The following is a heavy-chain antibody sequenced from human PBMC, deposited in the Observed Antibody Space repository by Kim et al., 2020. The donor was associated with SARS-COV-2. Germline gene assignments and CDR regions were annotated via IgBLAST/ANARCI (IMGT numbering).Heavy chain of an antibody. CDR3: ARAVLGIVVVPAAIGGLGMDV. V-gene: IGHV4-4*02. CDR2: IYHSGST. D-gene: IGHD2-2*02. CDR1: GGSISSSNW. Sequence: SETLSLTCAVSGGSISSSNWWSWVRQPPGKGLEWIGEIYHSGSTNYNPSLKSRVTISVDKSKNQFSLKLSSVTAADTAVYYCARAVLGIVVVPAAIGGLGMDVWGQGTTVTVSS. J-gene: IGHJ6*02.